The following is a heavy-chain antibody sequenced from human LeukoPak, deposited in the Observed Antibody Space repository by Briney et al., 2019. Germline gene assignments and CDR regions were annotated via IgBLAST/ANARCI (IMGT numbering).Heavy chain of an antibody. CDR3: ARSPLAFYDSSGYPRVWFDP. J-gene: IGHJ5*02. CDR1: GDSISSGGYS. Sequence: SETLSLTCTVSGDSISSGGYSWSWIRQPPGKGLEWIGYIYHIGYISQSGNISHNPSLKTRVTISLDTSRNQFSLKLSSVTAADTAVYYCARSPLAFYDSSGYPRVWFDPWGQGTLVTVAS. V-gene: IGHV4-30-2*01. D-gene: IGHD3-22*01. CDR2: ISQSGNI.